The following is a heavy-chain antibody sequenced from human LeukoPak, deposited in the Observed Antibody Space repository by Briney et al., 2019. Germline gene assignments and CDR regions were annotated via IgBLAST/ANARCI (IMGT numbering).Heavy chain of an antibody. Sequence: LGGSLRLSCAASGFTFTNYAMNWVRQAPGKGLHWVSTISGRGDYTYYADSVKGRFTISRDNSKNTLYLQMNSLRAEDTAVYYCAKRYTYGSDWGQGTLVTVSS. V-gene: IGHV3-23*01. CDR2: ISGRGDYT. J-gene: IGHJ4*02. CDR3: AKRYTYGSD. CDR1: GFTFTNYA. D-gene: IGHD5-18*01.